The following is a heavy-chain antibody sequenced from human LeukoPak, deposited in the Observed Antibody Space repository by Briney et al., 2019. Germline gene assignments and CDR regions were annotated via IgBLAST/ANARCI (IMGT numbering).Heavy chain of an antibody. D-gene: IGHD1-26*01. Sequence: GGSLRLSCAASGFTFSSYGMHWVRQAPGKGLEWVAFIRYDGSNKYYADSVKGRFTISRDNSKNTLYLQMNSLRAEDTAVYYCARDTPELMGATNWFDPWGQGTLVTVSS. CDR2: IRYDGSNK. J-gene: IGHJ5*02. CDR1: GFTFSSYG. CDR3: ARDTPELMGATNWFDP. V-gene: IGHV3-30*02.